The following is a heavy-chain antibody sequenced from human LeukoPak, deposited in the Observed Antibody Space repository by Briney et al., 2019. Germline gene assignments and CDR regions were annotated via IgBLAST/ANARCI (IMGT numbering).Heavy chain of an antibody. CDR1: GYTFTSYG. D-gene: IGHD1-26*01. CDR3: ARVKDIVGATSYYFGY. Sequence: WASVKVSCKASGYTFTSYGISWVRQAPGQGLEWMGWISAYNGNTNYAQKLQGRVTTTTDTSTSTAYMELRSLRSDDTAVYYCARVKDIVGATSYYFGYWGQGTLVTVSS. V-gene: IGHV1-18*01. CDR2: ISAYNGNT. J-gene: IGHJ4*02.